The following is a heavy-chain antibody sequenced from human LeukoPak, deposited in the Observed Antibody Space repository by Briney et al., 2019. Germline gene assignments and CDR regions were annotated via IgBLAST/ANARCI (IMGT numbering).Heavy chain of an antibody. CDR2: ISYDGSNK. D-gene: IGHD5-18*01. CDR1: GIIFSNYG. CDR3: ASDSGGYSYGLDY. V-gene: IGHV3-30*03. J-gene: IGHJ4*02. Sequence: GRSLRLSCAASGIIFSNYGMHWVRQAPGKGLEWVAVISYDGSNKYYADSVKGRFTISRDNSKNTLYLQMYSLRTEDTAFYYCASDSGGYSYGLDYWGQGTLVTVSS.